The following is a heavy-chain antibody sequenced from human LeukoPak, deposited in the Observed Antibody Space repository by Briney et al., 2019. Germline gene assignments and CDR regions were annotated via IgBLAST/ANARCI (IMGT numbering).Heavy chain of an antibody. V-gene: IGHV1-24*01. CDR2: FDPEDGET. CDR1: GYTLTELS. J-gene: IGHJ4*02. D-gene: IGHD6-19*01. Sequence: ASVKVSCKVSGYTLTELSMHWVRRAPGEGLEWMGGFDPEDGETIYAQKFQGRVTMTEDTSTDTAYMELSSLRSEDTAVYYCATGEYSSGWYYFDYWGQGTLVTVSS. CDR3: ATGEYSSGWYYFDY.